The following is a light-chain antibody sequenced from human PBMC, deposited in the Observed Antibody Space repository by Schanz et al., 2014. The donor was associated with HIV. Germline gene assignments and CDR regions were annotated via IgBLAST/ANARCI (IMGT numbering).Light chain of an antibody. CDR3: SSYAGSNILWL. Sequence: QSVLTQPPSVSGAPGQRVTISCAGSSSNIGAGYDVHWYHHLPGSAPKLLISGNNNRPSGVPDRFSGSKSGTSASLTVSGLQAEDEADYYCSSYAGSNILWLFGGGTKLTVL. CDR1: SSNIGAGYD. CDR2: GNN. J-gene: IGLJ3*02. V-gene: IGLV1-40*01.